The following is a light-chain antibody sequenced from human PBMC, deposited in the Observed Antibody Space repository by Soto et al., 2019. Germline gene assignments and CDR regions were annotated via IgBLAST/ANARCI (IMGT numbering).Light chain of an antibody. Sequence: DIQMTQSPSSLSVSVGDRVTITCRASQTITNYLNWYQQKPGKAPKLLVYAASSLQSGVPSRFSGSGSGTDFTLTISSLQPEDFATYYCQQSDSYPYTFGQGTKLEIQ. CDR1: QTITNY. CDR3: QQSDSYPYT. CDR2: AAS. J-gene: IGKJ2*01. V-gene: IGKV1-39*01.